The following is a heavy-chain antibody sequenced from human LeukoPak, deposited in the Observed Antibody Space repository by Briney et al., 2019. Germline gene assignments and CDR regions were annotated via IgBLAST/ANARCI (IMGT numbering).Heavy chain of an antibody. Sequence: PSETLSLTCTVSGGSISSSSYYWGWIRLLPWKGLEWIGSIYYSGSTYNNPSLKSRVTISVDTSKNQFSLKLSSVTAADTAVYYCARLGYYYDSSAKGAFDYWGQGTLVTVPS. V-gene: IGHV4-39*01. CDR1: GGSISSSSYY. CDR3: ARLGYYYDSSAKGAFDY. J-gene: IGHJ4*02. D-gene: IGHD3-22*01. CDR2: IYYSGST.